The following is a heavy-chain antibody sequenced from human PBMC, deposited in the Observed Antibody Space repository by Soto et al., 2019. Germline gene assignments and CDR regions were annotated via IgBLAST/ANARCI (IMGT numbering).Heavy chain of an antibody. J-gene: IGHJ5*02. CDR1: GYTFTSYA. CDR3: AMGRYYDILTGYYIGWFDP. Sequence: ASVKVSCKASGYTFTSYAMHWVRQAPGQRLEWMGWINAGNGNTKYSQKFQGRVTITRDTSASTAYMELSSLRSEDTAVYYCAMGRYYDILTGYYIGWFDPWGQGTLVTVSS. CDR2: INAGNGNT. D-gene: IGHD3-9*01. V-gene: IGHV1-3*01.